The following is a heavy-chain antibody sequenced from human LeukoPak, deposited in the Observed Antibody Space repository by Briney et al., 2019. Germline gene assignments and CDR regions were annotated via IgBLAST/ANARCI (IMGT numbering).Heavy chain of an antibody. Sequence: GGSLRLSCAASGFTFSGCGMHWVRQAPGKGLEWVAFIWYDGRDKYYVDSVKGRFTISRDNSKNTLYLQMNSLRAEDTAVFYCAKDGEVVPAAIYYYYYMDVWGKGTTVTVSS. CDR3: AKDGEVVPAAIYYYYYMDV. CDR1: GFTFSGCG. V-gene: IGHV3-30*02. D-gene: IGHD2-2*02. J-gene: IGHJ6*03. CDR2: IWYDGRDK.